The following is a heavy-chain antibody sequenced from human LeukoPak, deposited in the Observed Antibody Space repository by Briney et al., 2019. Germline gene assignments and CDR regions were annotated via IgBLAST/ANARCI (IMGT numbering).Heavy chain of an antibody. D-gene: IGHD2-8*02. CDR2: ISGSGGVI. V-gene: IGHV3-23*01. Sequence: PGGSLRLSCAASGFTFDNYAMNWVRQAPVKGLEWVSGISGSGGVIYAADFVKGRFIISRDNSKNTLYLQMNSLRAEDTAVYYCAKAPCSTGGCSSEFDYWGQGTLVTVSS. CDR3: AKAPCSTGGCSSEFDY. CDR1: GFTFDNYA. J-gene: IGHJ4*02.